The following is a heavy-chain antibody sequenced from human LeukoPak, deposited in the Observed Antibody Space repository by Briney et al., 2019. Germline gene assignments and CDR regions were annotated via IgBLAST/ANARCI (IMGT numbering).Heavy chain of an antibody. D-gene: IGHD6-13*01. J-gene: IGHJ4*02. Sequence: SETLSLTCTVSGGSISSSSYYWGWIRQPPGKGLEWIGSIYYSGSTYYNPSLKSRVTISVDTPKNQFSLKLSSVTAADTAVYYCAGSIAAAGTLFDYWGQGTLVTVSS. CDR2: IYYSGST. V-gene: IGHV4-39*07. CDR3: AGSIAAAGTLFDY. CDR1: GGSISSSSYY.